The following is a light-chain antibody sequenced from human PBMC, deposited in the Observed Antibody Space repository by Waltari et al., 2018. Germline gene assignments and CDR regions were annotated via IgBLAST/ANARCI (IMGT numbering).Light chain of an antibody. CDR1: HSISSH. Sequence: EIVMIQSPATLSVSPGETATLSCRASHSISSHLAWYQQKPGQAPRLLIYGASTWATGIPARFGGSGSGTEFTLTISSLQSEDFAVYYCQQYDRWPLTFGGGTKVEIK. V-gene: IGKV3-15*01. CDR2: GAS. J-gene: IGKJ4*01. CDR3: QQYDRWPLT.